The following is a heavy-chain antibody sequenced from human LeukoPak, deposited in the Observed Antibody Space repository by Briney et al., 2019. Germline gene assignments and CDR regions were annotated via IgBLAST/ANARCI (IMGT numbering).Heavy chain of an antibody. Sequence: XGSLRLSCAASGFTFSSSGVHWVRQAPGKGLEWVAVISYDGSNKYYADSVKGRFTFSRDNSKNTLYLQMNSLRAEDTAVYYCAKEYCSNSVCHSLDYWGQGTLVTVSS. CDR3: AKEYCSNSVCHSLDY. J-gene: IGHJ4*02. V-gene: IGHV3-30*18. CDR1: GFTFSSSG. CDR2: ISYDGSNK. D-gene: IGHD2-8*01.